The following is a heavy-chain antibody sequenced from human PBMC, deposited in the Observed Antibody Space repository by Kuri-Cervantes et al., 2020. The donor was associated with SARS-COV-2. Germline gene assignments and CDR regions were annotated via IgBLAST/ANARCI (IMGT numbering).Heavy chain of an antibody. CDR1: GYTFTDYY. CDR3: ARKSNYSHYYGTEV. CDR2: IKPNSGGT. Sequence: ASVKVSCKVSGYTFTDYYMHWVRQAPGQGLEWMGWIKPNSGGTNYAQKIQGWVTMTRDTSISTVYTELSGLRSDDTAVYYCARKSNYSHYYGTEVWGQGTTVTVSS. V-gene: IGHV1-2*04. J-gene: IGHJ6*02.